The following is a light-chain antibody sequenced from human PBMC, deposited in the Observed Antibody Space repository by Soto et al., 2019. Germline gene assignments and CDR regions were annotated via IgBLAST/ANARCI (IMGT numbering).Light chain of an antibody. Sequence: IPITLSPSSLSAYVGDRDTITCRASQGIRNDLGWYQQKPGKAPKLLIYAASSLQSGVPSRFSGSGSGTDFTLTITSLQSEDFATYYCQQARSFPVTFGQGTRLEIK. V-gene: IGKV1-6*01. CDR1: QGIRND. CDR2: AAS. J-gene: IGKJ5*01. CDR3: QQARSFPVT.